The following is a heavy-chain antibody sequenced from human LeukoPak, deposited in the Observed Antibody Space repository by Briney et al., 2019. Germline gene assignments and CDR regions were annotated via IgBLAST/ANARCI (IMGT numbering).Heavy chain of an antibody. J-gene: IGHJ4*02. Sequence: SETLSLTCTVSGGSFSGYLWSWLRQPPGKGLEWIGEINYNGEITNYNPSLKSRLTMSVDTPKNHFSLRLSSVTAADTAVYYCARALNDYGDLSFDYWGQGTLVTVSS. CDR2: INYNGEIT. V-gene: IGHV4-34*01. D-gene: IGHD4-17*01. CDR1: GGSFSGYL. CDR3: ARALNDYGDLSFDY.